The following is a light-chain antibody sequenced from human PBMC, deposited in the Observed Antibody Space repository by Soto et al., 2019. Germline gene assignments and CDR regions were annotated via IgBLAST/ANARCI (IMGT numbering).Light chain of an antibody. CDR2: EVS. Sequence: QSALTQPASVSGSPGQSITISCTGTSSDVGGYIYVSWYQQHPGKAPKLIIYEVSNRPSGVSNRFSGSKSGNTASLTISGLQAEDEGDYYCSSYTSSSTAVFGGGTKLTVL. V-gene: IGLV2-14*01. CDR1: SSDVGGYIY. J-gene: IGLJ2*01. CDR3: SSYTSSSTAV.